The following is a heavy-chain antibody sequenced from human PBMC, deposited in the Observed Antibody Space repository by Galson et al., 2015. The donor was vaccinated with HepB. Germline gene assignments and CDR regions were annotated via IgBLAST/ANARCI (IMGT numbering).Heavy chain of an antibody. V-gene: IGHV3-7*03. J-gene: IGHJ4*02. CDR3: ARIDWFGDSIPRTFDS. CDR1: GFTFSSHW. CDR2: INQDGNAK. D-gene: IGHD3-10*01. Sequence: SLRLSCAGSGFTFSSHWMSWVRQAPGKGLVWVANINQDGNAKYYVDSVTGRFTISRDSAKNSPYLQMNGLRAEDTAVYYCARIDWFGDSIPRTFDSWGQGTLVTVSS.